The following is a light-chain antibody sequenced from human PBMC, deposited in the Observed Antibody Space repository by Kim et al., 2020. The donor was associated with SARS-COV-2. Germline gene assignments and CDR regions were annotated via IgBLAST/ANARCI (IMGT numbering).Light chain of an antibody. CDR2: DVS. J-gene: IGLJ2*01. CDR3: CSYAGRYTDV. V-gene: IGLV2-11*01. CDR1: SSDVGGYNY. Sequence: QSALTQPRSVSGSPGQSVTISCTGTSSDVGGYNYVSWYQHHPGKAPKVMIYDVSKRPSGVPDRFSGSKSGNTASLTISGLQAEDEADYYCCSYAGRYTDVFGGGTQLTVL.